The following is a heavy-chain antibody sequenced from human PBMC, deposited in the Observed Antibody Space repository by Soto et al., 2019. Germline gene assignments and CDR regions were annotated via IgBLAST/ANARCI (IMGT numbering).Heavy chain of an antibody. CDR1: GGSISSGDYY. CDR3: ARRRASDYGGNHHPYYFDR. Sequence: SETLSLTCTVSGGSISSGDYYWSWIRQPPGKGLEWIGSISYSGRTYDNPSLQSRVTISIDASKNQFSLKLTSVTTADTAVYYCARRRASDYGGNHHPYYFDRWGQGALVTVSS. V-gene: IGHV4-39*01. J-gene: IGHJ4*02. D-gene: IGHD4-17*01. CDR2: ISYSGRT.